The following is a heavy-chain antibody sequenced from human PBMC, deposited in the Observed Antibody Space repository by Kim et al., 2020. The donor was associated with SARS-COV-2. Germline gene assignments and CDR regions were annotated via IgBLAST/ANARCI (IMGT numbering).Heavy chain of an antibody. CDR1: GFTFSDYG. CDR2: ISAYNGNR. V-gene: IGHV1-18*01. J-gene: IGHJ4*02. CDR3: ARDDSGKNYSPLDY. D-gene: IGHD1-26*01. Sequence: ASVKVSCKASGFTFSDYGITWVRQAPGQGLEWMGWISAYNGNRNIAQKFQGRVTMTTDTSTSTAYMELRSLRSDDTAIYYCARDDSGKNYSPLDYWGQGTVVTVSS.